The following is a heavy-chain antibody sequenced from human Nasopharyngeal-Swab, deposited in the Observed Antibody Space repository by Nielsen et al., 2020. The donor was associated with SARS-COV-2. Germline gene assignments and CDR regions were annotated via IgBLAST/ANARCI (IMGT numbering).Heavy chain of an antibody. CDR1: GFTFSGSA. CDR3: TSPGIEGDDSYGMDV. J-gene: IGHJ6*02. Sequence: GGSRRLPCAASGFTFSGSAMHWVGKASGKGLEGVGRIISKANSYATAYAASVKGRFTISRDDSKNTAYLQMNSLKTEDTAVYYCTSPGIEGDDSYGMDVWGQGTTVTVSS. V-gene: IGHV3-73*01. D-gene: IGHD1-26*01. CDR2: IISKANSYAT.